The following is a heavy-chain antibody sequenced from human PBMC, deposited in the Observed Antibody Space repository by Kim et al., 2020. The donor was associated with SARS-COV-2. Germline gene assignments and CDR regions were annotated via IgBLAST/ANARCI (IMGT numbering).Heavy chain of an antibody. CDR1: GFTFSSYG. J-gene: IGHJ4*02. CDR2: IWYDGSNK. CDR3: AREKSSLRWLQSAFDY. V-gene: IGHV3-33*01. Sequence: GGSLRLSCAASGFTFSSYGMHWVRQAPGKGLEWVAVIWYDGSNKYYADSVKGRFTISRDNSKNTLYLQMNSLRAEDTAVYYCAREKSSLRWLQSAFDYWGQGTLVTVSS. D-gene: IGHD4-4*01.